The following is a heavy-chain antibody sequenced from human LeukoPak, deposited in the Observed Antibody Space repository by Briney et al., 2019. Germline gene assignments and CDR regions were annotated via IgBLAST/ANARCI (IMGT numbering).Heavy chain of an antibody. CDR3: VREASTSYYDSSGYYRQTETFDV. D-gene: IGHD3-22*01. CDR2: VYYSGRT. CDR1: GGSVSSDTYY. J-gene: IGHJ3*01. V-gene: IGHV4-61*01. Sequence: SGTLSLTCAVSGGSVSSDTYYWHWIRRSPGKGLEWVGFVYYSGRTKYNPSLKSRVTMSIDTSKNQVSLRLRSVTAADTAMYFCVREASTSYYDSSGYYRQTETFDVWGLGTMVTVSS.